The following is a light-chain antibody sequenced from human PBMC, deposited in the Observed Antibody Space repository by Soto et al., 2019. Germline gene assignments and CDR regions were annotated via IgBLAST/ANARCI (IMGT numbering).Light chain of an antibody. CDR2: DAS. V-gene: IGKV1-5*01. J-gene: IGKJ3*01. CDR3: QQYQSYFLT. CDR1: KSISRS. Sequence: DIQMTQSPSPLSASVGDRVTITCRASKSISRSLAWYQQKSGKAPKLLIYDASSLESGVPSRFSGSGFWTEFTLTISGLQPDDFATYYCQQYQSYFLTFGPGTTVDMK.